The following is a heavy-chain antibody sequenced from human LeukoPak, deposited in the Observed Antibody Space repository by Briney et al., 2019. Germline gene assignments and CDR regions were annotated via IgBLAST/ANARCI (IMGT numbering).Heavy chain of an antibody. Sequence: GGSLRLSCAASGFTFSNYAMSWVRQAPGKGLEWVSGISGSGGSTYYADSVKGRFTIPRDNSKNTLYLQMNSLRAEDTAVHYCAKGSSSYYFAFDIWGQGTMVTVSS. V-gene: IGHV3-23*01. CDR3: AKGSSSYYFAFDI. CDR2: ISGSGGST. D-gene: IGHD6-13*01. CDR1: GFTFSNYA. J-gene: IGHJ3*02.